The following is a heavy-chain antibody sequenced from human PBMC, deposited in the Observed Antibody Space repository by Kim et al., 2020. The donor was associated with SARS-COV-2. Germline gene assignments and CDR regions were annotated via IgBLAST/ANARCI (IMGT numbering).Heavy chain of an antibody. D-gene: IGHD3-9*01. J-gene: IGHJ5*02. Sequence: GGSLRLSCAVSGFIYHNYAMSWVRQAPGKGLEWVSTIGGSVGSTYYADSVKGRFTISRDNSKNTLYLQMNSLRAEDTAVYYCAKGRYFDWFSDNWFGPWGQGTLVTVSS. V-gene: IGHV3-23*01. CDR3: AKGRYFDWFSDNWFGP. CDR1: GFIYHNYA. CDR2: IGGSVGST.